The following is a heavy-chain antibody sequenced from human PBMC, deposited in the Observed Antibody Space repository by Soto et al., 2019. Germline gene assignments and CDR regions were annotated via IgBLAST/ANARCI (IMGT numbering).Heavy chain of an antibody. D-gene: IGHD1-7*01. CDR2: IYRTGST. J-gene: IGHJ4*02. V-gene: IGHV4-4*02. Sequence: SETLSLTCAVSGGSFTSNNWWTWVRQPPGQGLEWIGEIYRTGSTNYNPSLKSRVTISLDKSENQFSLKVTSLTAADTAVYYCASRDPGTSVDYWGQGTLGTVS. CDR3: ASRDPGTSVDY. CDR1: GGSFTSNNW.